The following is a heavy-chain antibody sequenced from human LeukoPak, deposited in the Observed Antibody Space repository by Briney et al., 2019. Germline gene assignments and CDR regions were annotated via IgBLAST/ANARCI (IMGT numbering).Heavy chain of an antibody. V-gene: IGHV3-66*01. CDR3: AREGGEWELLRTFDY. CDR2: IYSGGST. J-gene: IGHJ4*02. CDR1: GFTVSSNY. Sequence: GGSLRLSCAASGFTVSSNYMSWVRQAPGKGLEWVSVIYSGGSTYYADSVKGRFTISRDNSKNTLYLQMNSLRAEDTAFYYCAREGGEWELLRTFDYWGQGTLVTVSS. D-gene: IGHD1-26*01.